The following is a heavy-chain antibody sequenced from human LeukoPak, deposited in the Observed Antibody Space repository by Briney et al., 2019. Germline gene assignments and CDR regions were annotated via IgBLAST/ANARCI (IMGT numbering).Heavy chain of an antibody. J-gene: IGHJ3*02. D-gene: IGHD2-21*01. V-gene: IGHV5-51*01. CDR1: GYNFTNYW. CDR2: IYPADSDT. CDR3: ALAVIASAFDFDI. Sequence: GESLKISCKGSGYNFTNYWIGWVRQMPGKGLEWMGIIYPADSDTRYSPSFQGQVTISADKSISTAYLQWSSLKASDTAIYYCALAVIASAFDFDIWGQGTMVTVSS.